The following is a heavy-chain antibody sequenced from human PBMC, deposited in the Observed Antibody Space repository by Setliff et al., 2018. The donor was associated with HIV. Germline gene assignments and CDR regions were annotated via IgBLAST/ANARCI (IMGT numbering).Heavy chain of an antibody. V-gene: IGHV4-38-2*01. Sequence: SETLSLTCAVSGYSISSGYYWGWIRQPPGKGLEWIGSIYHGGTTYYNPSLRSRVTISEDTSKNQFSLKLSSVTAADTAVYYCARTRGYCSATSCYALRGPDYWGQGTLVTVSS. CDR3: ARTRGYCSATSCYALRGPDY. J-gene: IGHJ4*02. CDR2: IYHGGTT. D-gene: IGHD2-2*01. CDR1: GYSISSGYY.